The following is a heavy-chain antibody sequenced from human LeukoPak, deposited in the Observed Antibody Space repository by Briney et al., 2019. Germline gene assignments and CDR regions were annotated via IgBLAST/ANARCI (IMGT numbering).Heavy chain of an antibody. Sequence: GQSLKISCKPSGYIFISHWIGWVRQMPGKGLEWMVVVYPGDSEARYSPSFQGQVTISADKSISTAYLQWSSLEASDTAMYYCARLISSGGLSYFDSWGQGTLVTVSS. CDR1: GYIFISHW. CDR2: VYPGDSEA. J-gene: IGHJ4*02. V-gene: IGHV5-51*01. D-gene: IGHD2-15*01. CDR3: ARLISSGGLSYFDS.